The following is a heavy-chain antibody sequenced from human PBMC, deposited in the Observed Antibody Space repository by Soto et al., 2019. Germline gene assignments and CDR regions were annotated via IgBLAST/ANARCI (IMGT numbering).Heavy chain of an antibody. D-gene: IGHD6-13*01. CDR3: ARGEAAPYYFDY. CDR2: IIPIFGTA. V-gene: IGHV1-69*13. CDR1: GGTFSSYA. Sequence: ASVKVSCKASGGTFSSYAISWVRQAPGQGLEWMGGIIPIFGTANYAQKFQGRVTITADESTSTAYMELSSLRSEDTAVYYCARGEAAPYYFDYWGQGTLVTISS. J-gene: IGHJ4*02.